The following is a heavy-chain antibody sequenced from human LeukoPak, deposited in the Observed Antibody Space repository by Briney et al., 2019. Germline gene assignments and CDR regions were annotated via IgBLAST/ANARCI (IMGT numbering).Heavy chain of an antibody. D-gene: IGHD6-13*01. Sequence: GGSLRLSCAASGFTFSSYEMNWVRQAPGKGLEWVSYISSSGSTIYYADSVKGRFTISRDNAKNSLYLQMNSLRAEDTALYYCARAAGWYYMDVWGKGTTVTVSS. CDR1: GFTFSSYE. J-gene: IGHJ6*03. CDR3: ARAAGWYYMDV. V-gene: IGHV3-48*03. CDR2: ISSSGSTI.